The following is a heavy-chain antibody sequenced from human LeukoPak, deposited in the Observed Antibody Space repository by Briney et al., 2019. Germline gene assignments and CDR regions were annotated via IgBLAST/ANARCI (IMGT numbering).Heavy chain of an antibody. CDR3: ARDPWADSSGFPLHH. V-gene: IGHV3-74*01. CDR2: IKGDGSST. J-gene: IGHJ1*01. Sequence: PGGSLRLSCAASGFTFSSYAMSWVRQAPGKGLEWVSRIKGDGSSTSYADSVKGRFTISRDNAKNSLYLQMNSLRTEDTAVYYCARDPWADSSGFPLHHWGQGTLVTVSS. D-gene: IGHD3-22*01. CDR1: GFTFSSYA.